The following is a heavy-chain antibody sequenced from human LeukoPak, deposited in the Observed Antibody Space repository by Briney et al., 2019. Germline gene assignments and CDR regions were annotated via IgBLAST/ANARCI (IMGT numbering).Heavy chain of an antibody. Sequence: SETLSLTCTVSGGSISSYYWSWIRQPPGKGLEWIGYICYSGSTNYNPSLKSRVTISVDTSKNQFSLKLSSVTAADTAVYYCARHPYYYDSSGSGAFDIWGQGTMVTVSS. D-gene: IGHD3-22*01. V-gene: IGHV4-59*08. CDR1: GGSISSYY. CDR3: ARHPYYYDSSGSGAFDI. CDR2: ICYSGST. J-gene: IGHJ3*02.